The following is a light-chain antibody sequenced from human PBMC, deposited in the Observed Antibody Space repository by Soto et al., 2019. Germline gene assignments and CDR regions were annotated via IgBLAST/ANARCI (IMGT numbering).Light chain of an antibody. CDR2: DAT. V-gene: IGLV7-46*01. J-gene: IGLJ3*02. CDR3: LLSYSGARV. Sequence: QTVVTQEPSLTVSPGGTVTLTCGSSTGAVTSGHYPHWFQQKPGQAPRTLICDATNKHSWTPARFSGSLLGGKAALTLSGAQPEDEAEYYCLLSYSGARVFGGGTKLTVL. CDR1: TGAVTSGHY.